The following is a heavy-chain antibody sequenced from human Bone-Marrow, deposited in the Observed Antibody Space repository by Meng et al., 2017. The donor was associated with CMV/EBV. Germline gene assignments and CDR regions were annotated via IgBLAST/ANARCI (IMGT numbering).Heavy chain of an antibody. D-gene: IGHD3-3*01. J-gene: IGHJ4*02. CDR3: ARGGAHYDFWSGYYKVGYFDY. CDR2: INSDGSST. CDR1: GFTFSSYW. Sequence: LSLTCAASGFTFSSYWMHWVRQAPGKGLVWVSRINSDGSSTSYADSVKGRFTISRDNAKNTLYLQMNSLRAEDTAVYYCARGGAHYDFWSGYYKVGYFDYWGQGTLVTVSS. V-gene: IGHV3-74*01.